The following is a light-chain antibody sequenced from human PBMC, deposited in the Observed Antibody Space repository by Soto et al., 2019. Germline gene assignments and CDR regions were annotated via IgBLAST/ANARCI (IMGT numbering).Light chain of an antibody. Sequence: DIVMTQSPLSLPVTPGEPASISCRSSQSLLHSSGYYYLDWYLQKPGQSPQLLIYLGSHRASGVPDRFSGSGSGTDCTLTISRVEAEDVGIYYCIQALQTPFTFGGGTRVEIK. V-gene: IGKV2-28*01. CDR2: LGS. CDR3: IQALQTPFT. CDR1: QSLLHSSGYYY. J-gene: IGKJ4*01.